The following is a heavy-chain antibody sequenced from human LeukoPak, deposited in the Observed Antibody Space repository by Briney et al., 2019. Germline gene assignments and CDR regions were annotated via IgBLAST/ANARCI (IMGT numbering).Heavy chain of an antibody. CDR2: IFGSRDSI. V-gene: IGHV3-21*06. J-gene: IGHJ5*02. CDR3: TRGMDHINYAWFDP. CDR1: GCSFSDFG. Sequence: GAPLRLSRAAAGCSFSDFGMGWVRQAAGERREWVSSIFGSRDSISYANSVKGRFTISRDNAENSLYLQMDSLRVEDTAVYYCTRGMDHINYAWFDPWGQGTLVIVSS. D-gene: IGHD4-11*01.